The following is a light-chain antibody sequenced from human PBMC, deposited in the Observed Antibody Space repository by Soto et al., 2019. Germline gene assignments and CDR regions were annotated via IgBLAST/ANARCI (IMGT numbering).Light chain of an antibody. CDR1: QNVGTS. V-gene: IGKV3-11*01. CDR3: QQRSDWPRIT. J-gene: IGKJ5*01. CDR2: DAS. Sequence: EVVLTQSPATLSLSPGERATLSCRASQNVGTSLAWYQQKPGQAPRLLIYDASNRATGIPARFSGSGSGTDFTLTISSLEPEDFAVYYCQQRSDWPRITFGQGTRLEIK.